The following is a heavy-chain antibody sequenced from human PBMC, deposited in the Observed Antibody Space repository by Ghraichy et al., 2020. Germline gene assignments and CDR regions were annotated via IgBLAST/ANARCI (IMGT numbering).Heavy chain of an antibody. CDR3: ARDFYYDSSGYPTPGHY. CDR1: GFTFSSYW. J-gene: IGHJ4*02. CDR2: INSDGSST. V-gene: IGHV3-74*01. Sequence: GGSLRLSCAASGFTFSSYWMHWVRQAPGKGLVWVSRINSDGSSTSYADSVKGRFTISRDNAKNTLYLQMNSLRAEDTAVYYCARDFYYDSSGYPTPGHYWGQGTLVTVSS. D-gene: IGHD3-22*01.